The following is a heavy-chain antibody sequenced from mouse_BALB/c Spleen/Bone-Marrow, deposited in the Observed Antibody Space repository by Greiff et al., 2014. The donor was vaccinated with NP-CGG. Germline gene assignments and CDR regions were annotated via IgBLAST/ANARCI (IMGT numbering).Heavy chain of an antibody. V-gene: IGHV1S81*02. CDR2: INPSKGRT. J-gene: IGHJ3*01. CDR3: ARDDGPAWFAY. Sequence: VQRVQSGAELVKPGASVRLSCKASGYSFTTYWIHWVKQRPGQGLEWIGEINPSKGRTNYNEKFKSKATLTVDKSSSTAYMQLSSLTSEDSAVYYCARDDGPAWFAYWGQGTLVTVSA. CDR1: GYSFTTYW.